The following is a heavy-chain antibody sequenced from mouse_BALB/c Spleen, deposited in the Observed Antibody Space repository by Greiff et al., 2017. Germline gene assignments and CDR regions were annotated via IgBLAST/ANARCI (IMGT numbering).Heavy chain of an antibody. Sequence: QVQLQQSAAELARPGASVKMSCKASGYTFTSYTMHWVKQRPGQGLEWIGYINPSSGYTEYNQKFKDKTTLTADTSSSTAYMQLSSLTSEDSAVYYCAYELYGNYAWFAYWGQGTLVTVSA. V-gene: IGHV1-4*02. CDR2: INPSSGYT. D-gene: IGHD2-1*01. CDR3: AYELYGNYAWFAY. J-gene: IGHJ3*01. CDR1: GYTFTSYT.